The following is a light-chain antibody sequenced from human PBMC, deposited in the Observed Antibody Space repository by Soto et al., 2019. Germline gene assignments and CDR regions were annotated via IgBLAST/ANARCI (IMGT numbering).Light chain of an antibody. CDR2: EAS. V-gene: IGKV3-11*01. Sequence: EIVLTQSPATLSLSPGEGAILSCRASQSVRNYLAWYPQKAGQARRLLNYEASNRESGKAARFSGSGCGTDFTLPISSLLPEDFAVDYCRQRSNWLFGQGTRVEIK. CDR1: QSVRNY. J-gene: IGKJ5*01. CDR3: RQRSNWL.